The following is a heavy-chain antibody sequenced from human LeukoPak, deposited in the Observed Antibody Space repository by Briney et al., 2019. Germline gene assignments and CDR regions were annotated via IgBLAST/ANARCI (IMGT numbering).Heavy chain of an antibody. CDR1: GGSISSYY. CDR3: ASHSSGWYREACDI. D-gene: IGHD6-19*01. Sequence: PSETLSLTCTVSGGSISSYYWSWIRQPAGKGLEWIGRIYTSGSTNYNPSLKSRVTMSVDTSKNQFSLKLSSVTAADTAVYYCASHSSGWYREACDIWGQGTMVTVSS. J-gene: IGHJ3*02. CDR2: IYTSGST. V-gene: IGHV4-4*07.